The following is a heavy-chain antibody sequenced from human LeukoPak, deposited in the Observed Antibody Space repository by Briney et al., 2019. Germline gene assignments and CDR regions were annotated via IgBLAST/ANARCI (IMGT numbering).Heavy chain of an antibody. D-gene: IGHD3-9*01. J-gene: IGHJ4*02. CDR1: GFTFNTFN. CDR2: ITSGGDYI. Sequence: GGSLRLSCAASGFTFNTFNMNWVRQAPGKGLEWVSSITSGGDYIDYAYSVKGRFTTSRDNAKNSLSLQLNSLRVEDTAVYYCARGHYDVLAASYKWTPDYWGQGTLVTVSS. V-gene: IGHV3-21*01. CDR3: ARGHYDVLAASYKWTPDY.